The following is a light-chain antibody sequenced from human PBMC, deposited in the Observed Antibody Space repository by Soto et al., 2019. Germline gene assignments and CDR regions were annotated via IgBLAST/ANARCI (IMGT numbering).Light chain of an antibody. Sequence: QSVLTQPPSVSGSPGQSVTISCTGTSSDFNNYNRVSWYQRPPGTGPKLIIFEVNSRPSGVPDRFSGSKSGNTASLTISGLQAEDEAYYYCCSYAGSSYYVFGSGTKVTVL. J-gene: IGLJ1*01. CDR3: CSYAGSSYYV. CDR1: SSDFNNYNR. CDR2: EVN. V-gene: IGLV2-18*02.